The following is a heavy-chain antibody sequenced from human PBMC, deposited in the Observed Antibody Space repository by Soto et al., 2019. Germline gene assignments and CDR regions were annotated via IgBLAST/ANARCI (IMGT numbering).Heavy chain of an antibody. CDR3: ATSRASCFCFDY. V-gene: IGHV3-15*01. J-gene: IGHJ4*02. Sequence: PGGSLRLSCATSGFTFNNAWMNWVRQAPGKGLEWVGRIKSNPAGGTVDYTAPVKGRFTISRYDSENTLYLQMDSLRPEDTAVYYCATSRASCFCFDYWGQGALVTVSS. D-gene: IGHD2-2*01. CDR1: GFTFNNAW. CDR2: IKSNPAGGTV.